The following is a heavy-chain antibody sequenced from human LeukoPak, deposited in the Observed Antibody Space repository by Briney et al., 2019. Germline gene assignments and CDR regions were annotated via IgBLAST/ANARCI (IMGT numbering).Heavy chain of an antibody. CDR2: ISSSSSYI. CDR3: ASTEWEPKGAFDI. CDR1: GFTFSSYS. J-gene: IGHJ3*02. Sequence: GGSLRPSCAASGFTFSSYSMNWVRQAPGKGLEWVSSISSSSSYIYYADSVKGRFTISRDNAKNSLYPQMNSLRAEDTAVYYCASTEWEPKGAFDIWGQGTMVTVSS. V-gene: IGHV3-21*01. D-gene: IGHD1-26*01.